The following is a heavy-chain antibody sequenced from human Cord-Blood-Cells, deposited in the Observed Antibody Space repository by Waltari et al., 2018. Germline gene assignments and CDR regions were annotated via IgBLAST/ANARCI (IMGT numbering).Heavy chain of an antibody. CDR3: ARDKGRYSNYESPNAFDI. J-gene: IGHJ3*02. V-gene: IGHV1-18*04. CDR1: GYTFTSYG. D-gene: IGHD4-4*01. CDR2: INSYNGNK. Sequence: QVQLVQSGAEVKKPGASVKVSCKASGYTFTSYGIRWVRQATGQGLEWMGWINSYNGNKNYAQKLEGRVTITTDTSTSTAYMEVRSLRSDDTAVYYCARDKGRYSNYESPNAFDIRGQGTMVTVSS.